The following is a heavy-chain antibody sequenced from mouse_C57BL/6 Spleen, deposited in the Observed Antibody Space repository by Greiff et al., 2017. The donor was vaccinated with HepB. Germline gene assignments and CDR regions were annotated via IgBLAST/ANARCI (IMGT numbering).Heavy chain of an antibody. Sequence: VQLKESGPGLVAPSQSLSITCTVSGFSLTSYGVHWVRQPPGKGLEWLVVIWSDGSTTYNSALKSRLSISKDNSKSQVFLKMNSLQTDDTAMYYCARQGLTGVYYAMDYWGQGTSVTVSS. CDR3: ARQGLTGVYYAMDY. J-gene: IGHJ4*01. V-gene: IGHV2-6-1*01. D-gene: IGHD4-1*01. CDR1: GFSLTSYG. CDR2: IWSDGST.